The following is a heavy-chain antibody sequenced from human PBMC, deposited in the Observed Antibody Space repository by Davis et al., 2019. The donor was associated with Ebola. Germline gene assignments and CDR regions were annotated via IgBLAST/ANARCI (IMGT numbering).Heavy chain of an antibody. J-gene: IGHJ4*02. D-gene: IGHD2-21*02. V-gene: IGHV3-23*01. CDR1: GFTFSSYA. Sequence: GESLKISCAASGFTFSSYAMSWVRQAPGKGLEWVLAISSSGGSTYYADSVKGRFTISRDNSKNTLYLQMISLRAEDTAVYYCAKDLRHIVVVTAPFDYWGQGTLVTVSS. CDR3: AKDLRHIVVVTAPFDY. CDR2: ISSSGGST.